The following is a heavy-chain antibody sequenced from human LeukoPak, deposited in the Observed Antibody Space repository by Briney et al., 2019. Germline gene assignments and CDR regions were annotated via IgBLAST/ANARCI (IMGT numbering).Heavy chain of an antibody. CDR3: ARVEAITYYYGMDV. V-gene: IGHV3-30-3*01. J-gene: IGHJ6*02. Sequence: GRSLRLSCAPSGFTFNDYAVHLLRQAPDNALEWVAVISYDGFTKYYPASVQCRLTISRDHCNNTLYLQRTSLRADDTAVYYCARVEAITYYYGMDVWGQGKTVTVSS. D-gene: IGHD2-2*01. CDR2: ISYDGFTK. CDR1: GFTFNDYA.